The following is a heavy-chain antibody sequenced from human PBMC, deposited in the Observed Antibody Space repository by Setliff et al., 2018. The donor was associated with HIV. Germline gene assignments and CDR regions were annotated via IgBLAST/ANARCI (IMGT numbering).Heavy chain of an antibody. D-gene: IGHD3-3*01. CDR3: ARAHGFTNDY. J-gene: IGHJ4*02. CDR2: IYYSGST. V-gene: IGHV4-59*12. Sequence: SETLSLTCTVSGGSISSYYWSWIRQPPGKGLEWIGYIYYSGSTNYNPSLKSRVTISVDTSQNQFSLKLSSVTAADTAVYYCARAHGFTNDYWGQGTLVTVSS. CDR1: GGSISSYY.